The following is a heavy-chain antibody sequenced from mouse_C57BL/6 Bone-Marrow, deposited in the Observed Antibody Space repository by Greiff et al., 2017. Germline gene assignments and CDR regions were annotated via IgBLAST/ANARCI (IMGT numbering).Heavy chain of an antibody. Sequence: EVQVVESGGGLVKPGGSLKLSCAASGFTFSSYAMSWVRQTPEKRLEWVATISDGGSYNYYPDNVKGRFPVSRDNAKHNLYLQMRHLKADDTARYYCADDGYYWGRGTALTVSS. D-gene: IGHD2-3*01. CDR1: GFTFSSYA. V-gene: IGHV5-4*01. CDR2: ISDGGSYN. J-gene: IGHJ2*01. CDR3: ADDGYY.